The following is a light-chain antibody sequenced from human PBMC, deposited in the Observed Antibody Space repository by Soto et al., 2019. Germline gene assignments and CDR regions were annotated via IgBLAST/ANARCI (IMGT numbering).Light chain of an antibody. Sequence: DLPLTQSPSFLSASVGDRGIITCRASQGIGSYLGWYQQAPGKAPKLLIYGASTLQSGVPSRFSGSGSGTEFTLTISSLQPEDVATYYCQQLNTYPAFGGGTKVEI. J-gene: IGKJ4*01. CDR2: GAS. V-gene: IGKV1-9*01. CDR1: QGIGSY. CDR3: QQLNTYPA.